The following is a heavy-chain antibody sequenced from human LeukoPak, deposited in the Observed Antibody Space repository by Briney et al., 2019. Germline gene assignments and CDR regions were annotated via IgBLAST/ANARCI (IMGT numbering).Heavy chain of an antibody. CDR1: GFTFSNDA. V-gene: IGHV3-23*01. J-gene: IGHJ6*03. CDR3: AKDPDAFCGGDCYAWEPRYMDV. D-gene: IGHD2-21*02. Sequence: GGSLRLSCAASGFTFSNDAMSWVRQAPGKGLEWVSSISDSGDNTYYADSVKGRFTISRDNSKNALYLQLNSLRPEDTAVYYCAKDPDAFCGGDCYAWEPRYMDVWGKGTTVTVSS. CDR2: ISDSGDNT.